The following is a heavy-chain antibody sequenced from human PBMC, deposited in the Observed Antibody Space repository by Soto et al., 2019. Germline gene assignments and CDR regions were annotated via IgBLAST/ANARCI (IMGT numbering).Heavy chain of an antibody. CDR2: INPNSGGT. Sequence: ASVKVSCKASGYTFTGYYMHWVRQAPRQGLEWMGWINPNSGGTNYAQKFQGWVTVTRDTSISTAYMELSRLRSDDTAVYYCARDQGEWLRSMVYYGMDVWGQGTTVTVSS. V-gene: IGHV1-2*04. D-gene: IGHD5-12*01. CDR1: GYTFTGYY. J-gene: IGHJ6*02. CDR3: ARDQGEWLRSMVYYGMDV.